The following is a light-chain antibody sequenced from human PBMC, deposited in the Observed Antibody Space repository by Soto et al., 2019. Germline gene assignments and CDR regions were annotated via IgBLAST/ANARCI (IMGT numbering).Light chain of an antibody. CDR2: EVS. V-gene: IGKV2D-29*02. Sequence: DVVMTQTPLSLSVAPGPPASISCKSSQSLLHITGETFLFWYLQKPGQSPQLLIYEVSTRVSGVPDKFSGSGSGTDFTLEIGRVETDDVGIYYCMQSTQLPPTCGQGTRLG. CDR3: MQSTQLPPT. CDR1: QSLLHITGETF. J-gene: IGKJ5*01.